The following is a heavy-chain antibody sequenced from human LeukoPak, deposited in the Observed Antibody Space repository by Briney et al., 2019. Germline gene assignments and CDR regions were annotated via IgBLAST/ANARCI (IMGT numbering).Heavy chain of an antibody. D-gene: IGHD6-13*01. J-gene: IGHJ3*02. V-gene: IGHV4-34*01. CDR1: GGSFSGYY. CDR2: INHSGST. CDR3: ARLVRSSVPHDAFDI. Sequence: PSETLSLTCAVYGGSFSGYYWSWIRQPPGKGLKWIGEINHSGSTNYNPSLKSRVTISVDTSKNQFSLKLSSVTAADTAVYYCARLVRSSVPHDAFDIWGQGTMVTVSS.